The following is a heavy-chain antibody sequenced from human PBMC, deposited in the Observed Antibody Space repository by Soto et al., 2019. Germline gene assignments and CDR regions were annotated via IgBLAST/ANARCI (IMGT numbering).Heavy chain of an antibody. CDR2: IDEYGTTI. J-gene: IGHJ4*02. V-gene: IGHV3-74*01. CDR1: GYTFSSYW. CDR3: TRDIGGKGAY. D-gene: IGHD3-10*01. Sequence: GGSLRLSCAASGYTFSSYWMHWVRQVPGKGLLWVSRIDEYGTTINYAVSVKGRFTISRDNARNTLYLEMNSLRAEDTALYYCTRDIGGKGAYWGPGTLVTVSS.